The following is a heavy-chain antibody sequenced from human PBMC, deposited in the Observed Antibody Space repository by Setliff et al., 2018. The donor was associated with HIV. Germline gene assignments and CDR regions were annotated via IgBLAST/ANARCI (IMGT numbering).Heavy chain of an antibody. CDR2: VFYNGDT. V-gene: IGHV4-59*08. CDR3: ARQMTIPGVAVTPVDY. Sequence: SETLSLTCNVSGGAIRSYYWSWIRQSPGKGLEWIGYVFYNGDTASNPSLKSRLTISVDTSKSQFSLKLTSVTAADTAVYYCARQMTIPGVAVTPVDYWGQGALVTVSS. J-gene: IGHJ4*02. CDR1: GGAIRSYY. D-gene: IGHD3-3*01.